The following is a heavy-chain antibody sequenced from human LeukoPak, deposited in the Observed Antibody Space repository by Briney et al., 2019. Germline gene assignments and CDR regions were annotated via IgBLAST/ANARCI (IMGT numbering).Heavy chain of an antibody. J-gene: IGHJ4*02. CDR3: ARGRRQWLVDY. Sequence: PGGSLRLSCAASEFTFSSYGMSWVRQAPGKGLEWVSSISCSSRYIYYADSVKGRFTISRDNAKNSLYLQMNSLRAEDTAVYYCARGRRQWLVDYWGQGTLVTVSS. CDR2: ISCSSRYI. D-gene: IGHD6-19*01. CDR1: EFTFSSYG. V-gene: IGHV3-21*01.